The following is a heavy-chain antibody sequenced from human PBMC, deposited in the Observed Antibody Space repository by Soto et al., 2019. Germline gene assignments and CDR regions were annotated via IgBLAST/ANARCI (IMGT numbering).Heavy chain of an antibody. Sequence: ASVKVSCKASGYTFTSYYMHWVRQAPGQGLEWMGIIDPKDGETIYAQKFQGRVTMTKDTSTGTAYMELSSLRSEDTAVYYCATLYGSGSHIYYYYGMDVWGQGTTVTVSS. D-gene: IGHD3-10*01. V-gene: IGHV1-46*01. J-gene: IGHJ6*02. CDR3: ATLYGSGSHIYYYYGMDV. CDR2: IDPKDGET. CDR1: GYTFTSYY.